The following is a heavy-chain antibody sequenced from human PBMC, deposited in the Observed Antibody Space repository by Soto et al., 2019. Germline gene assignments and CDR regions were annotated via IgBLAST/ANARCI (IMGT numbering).Heavy chain of an antibody. CDR3: TKDFNFFSP. Sequence: EVQLVESGGGLVRPGGSLRLSCEASGFTFSASWMQWVRQVPGKGLVWVARTSGDGSTTTYADSVKGRFTISADSAKNTLFLQMNSLRDEDTATYYCTKDFNFFSPWGRGTQVIVSS. CDR1: GFTFSASW. D-gene: IGHD1-20*01. V-gene: IGHV3-74*03. CDR2: TSGDGSTT. J-gene: IGHJ5*02.